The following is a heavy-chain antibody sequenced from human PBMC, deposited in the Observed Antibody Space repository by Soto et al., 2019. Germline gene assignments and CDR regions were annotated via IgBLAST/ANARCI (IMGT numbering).Heavy chain of an antibody. Sequence: ASVKVFCKASGFSFTGYYIHWLRQAPGQGLEWVGWINAYSGGTEYAQKFQGRVTLTRDTSMGTAYLALRSLRSDDTALYYCAKDLTRQLAYWLDPWGQGTQVTVSS. CDR3: AKDLTRQLAYWLDP. V-gene: IGHV1-2*02. D-gene: IGHD6-6*01. CDR2: INAYSGGT. J-gene: IGHJ5*01. CDR1: GFSFTGYY.